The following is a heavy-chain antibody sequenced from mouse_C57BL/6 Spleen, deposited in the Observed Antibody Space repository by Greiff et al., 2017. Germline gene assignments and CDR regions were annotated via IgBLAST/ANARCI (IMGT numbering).Heavy chain of an antibody. V-gene: IGHV2-9-1*01. CDR3: ARLWLRRGYWYFDV. D-gene: IGHD2-2*01. J-gene: IGHJ1*03. CDR1: GFSLTSYA. Sequence: VKVEESGPGLVAPSQSLSITCTVSGFSLTSYAISWVRQPPGKGLEWLGVIWTGGGTNYNSALKSRLSISKDNSKSQVFLKMNSLQTDDTARYYCARLWLRRGYWYFDVWGTGTTVTVSS. CDR2: IWTGGGT.